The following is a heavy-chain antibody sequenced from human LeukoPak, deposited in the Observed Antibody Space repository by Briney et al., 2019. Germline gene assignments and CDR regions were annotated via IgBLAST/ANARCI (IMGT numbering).Heavy chain of an antibody. D-gene: IGHD1-26*01. V-gene: IGHV5-51*01. CDR2: IYPGDSDT. CDR1: GYSFTNYW. J-gene: IGHJ4*02. CDR3: ARRGEGGTYQSLDY. Sequence: GESLKISCKASGYSFTNYWIAWVRRMPGKGLEWMGIIYPGDSDTRYSPSFQGQVAISVDKSINTAYLQWSSLKASDTAMYYCARRGEGGTYQSLDYWGQGTLVTVSS.